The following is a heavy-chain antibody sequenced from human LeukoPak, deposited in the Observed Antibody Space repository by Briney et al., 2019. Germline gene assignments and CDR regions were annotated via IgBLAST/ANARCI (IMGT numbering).Heavy chain of an antibody. Sequence: GGSLRLSCAASGFTFDDYAMHWVRQAPGKGLEWVSGISWNSGSIGYADSVKGRFTISRDNSKNTLYLQMNSLRAEDTAVYYCAKLADYGGNSDPWENYYGMDVWGQGTTVTVSS. CDR1: GFTFDDYA. D-gene: IGHD4-23*01. CDR2: ISWNSGSI. V-gene: IGHV3-9*01. J-gene: IGHJ6*02. CDR3: AKLADYGGNSDPWENYYGMDV.